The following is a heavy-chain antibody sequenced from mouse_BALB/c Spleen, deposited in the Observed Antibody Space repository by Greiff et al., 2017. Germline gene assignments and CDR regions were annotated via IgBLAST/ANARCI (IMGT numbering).Heavy chain of an antibody. J-gene: IGHJ4*01. CDR3: ATRASLGYAMDY. Sequence: QVQLQQSGAELVRPGSSVKISCKASGYAFSSYWMNWVKQRPGQGLEWIGQIYPGDGDTNYNGKFKGKATLTADKSSSTAYMQLSSLTSEDSAVYFCATRASLGYAMDYWGQGTSVTVSS. V-gene: IGHV1-80*01. D-gene: IGHD3-3*01. CDR1: GYAFSSYW. CDR2: IYPGDGDT.